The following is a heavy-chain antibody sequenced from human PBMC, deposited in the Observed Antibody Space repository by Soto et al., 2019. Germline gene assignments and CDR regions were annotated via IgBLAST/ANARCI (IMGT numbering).Heavy chain of an antibody. CDR1: GGPFGSSA. Sequence: QVQLVQSGADVKKPGSSVKVSCKTSGGPFGSSAISWVRPAPAQGLEWMGEIIPVFDKANYAQNFQGRLTITADEPTGTVFMQLSSLRSEDTAVYFCARLRRDWGDAFDLWGLGTFVTVSS. CDR2: IIPVFDKA. J-gene: IGHJ3*01. V-gene: IGHV1-69*01. D-gene: IGHD3-16*01. CDR3: ARLRRDWGDAFDL.